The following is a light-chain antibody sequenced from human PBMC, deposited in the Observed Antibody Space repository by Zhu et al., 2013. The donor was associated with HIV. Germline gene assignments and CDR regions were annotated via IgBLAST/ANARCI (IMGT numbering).Light chain of an antibody. CDR3: QQFNSYLFT. CDR1: QGISST. CDR2: AAS. J-gene: IGKJ3*01. V-gene: IGKV1-13*02. Sequence: AIQLTQSPSALSASVGDRVIITCRASQGISSTLAWYQHKPGKPPKLLIYAASRLESGVPPRFSGSGSGTDFTLTISSLQPEDFATYYCQQFNSYLFTFGPGTKVDAK.